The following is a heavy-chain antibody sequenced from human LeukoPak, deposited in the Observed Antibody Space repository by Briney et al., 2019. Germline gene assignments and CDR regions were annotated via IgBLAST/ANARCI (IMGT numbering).Heavy chain of an antibody. V-gene: IGHV4-59*01. CDR2: IYYSGST. Sequence: PGGSLRLSCTASGFTFSSYSLNWVRQAPGKGLEWIGYIYYSGSTNYNPSLKSRVTISVDTSKNQFSLKLSSVTAADTAVYYCARGLPPTPLWFGEFDYWGQGTLVTVSS. J-gene: IGHJ4*02. CDR1: GFTFSSYS. D-gene: IGHD3-10*01. CDR3: ARGLPPTPLWFGEFDY.